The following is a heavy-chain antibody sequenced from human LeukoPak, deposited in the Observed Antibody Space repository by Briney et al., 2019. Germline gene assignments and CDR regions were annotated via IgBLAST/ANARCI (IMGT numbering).Heavy chain of an antibody. Sequence: GGSLRLSCAASGFTFSSYGMHWVRQAPGKGLEWVACIYPDGTNKDYADSVKGRFIISRDNSKNTLYVQMNSLRAEDTAIYYCAKDWSGNYNWSDPWGQGTLVTVSS. V-gene: IGHV3-30*02. J-gene: IGHJ5*02. CDR1: GFTFSSYG. CDR2: IYPDGTNK. CDR3: AKDWSGNYNWSDP. D-gene: IGHD3-3*01.